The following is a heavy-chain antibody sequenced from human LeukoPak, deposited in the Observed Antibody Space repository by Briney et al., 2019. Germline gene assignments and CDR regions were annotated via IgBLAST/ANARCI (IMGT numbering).Heavy chain of an antibody. D-gene: IGHD2-15*01. CDR1: GYTFTGYY. J-gene: IGHJ3*02. CDR2: INPNSGGT. V-gene: IGHV1-2*02. CDR3: ARDWDCSGGSCRDAFDI. Sequence: GASVKVSCKASGYTFTGYYMHWVRQAPGQGLEWMGWINPNSGGTNYAQKFQGRVTVTRDTSISTAYMELSRLRSDDTAVYYCARDWDCSGGSCRDAFDIWGQGTMVTVSS.